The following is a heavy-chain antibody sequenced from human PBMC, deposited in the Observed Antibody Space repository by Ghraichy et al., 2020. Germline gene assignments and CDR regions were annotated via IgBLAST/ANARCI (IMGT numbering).Heavy chain of an antibody. CDR3: ARGRRGGFPYYFDY. Sequence: ASVKVSCKASGYTFTAYDIHWVRQATGQGLEWMGWVNPNSGNTGYAQKFQGRVTMTRNTSISTAYMELSSPRSEDTAVYYCARGRRGGFPYYFDYWGQGTLVIVPS. CDR2: VNPNSGNT. V-gene: IGHV1-8*01. J-gene: IGHJ4*02. CDR1: GYTFTAYD. D-gene: IGHD4-23*01.